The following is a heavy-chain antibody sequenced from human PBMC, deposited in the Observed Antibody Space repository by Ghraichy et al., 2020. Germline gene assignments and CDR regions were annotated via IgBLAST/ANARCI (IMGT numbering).Heavy chain of an antibody. CDR2: IYNSGST. D-gene: IGHD3-10*01. J-gene: IGHJ2*01. Sequence: SETLSLTCTVSGGSISNYYWSWIRQPPGKGLEWIGYIYNSGSTNYNPSLKSRVTISVDTSKNQFSLKLSSVTVADTAVYYCARLFIPPITMVRGFVYFDLWGRGTLVTVSS. V-gene: IGHV4-59*08. CDR3: ARLFIPPITMVRGFVYFDL. CDR1: GGSISNYY.